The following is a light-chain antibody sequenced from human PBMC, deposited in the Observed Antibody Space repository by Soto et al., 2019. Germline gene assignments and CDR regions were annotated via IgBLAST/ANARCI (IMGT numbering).Light chain of an antibody. V-gene: IGKV1-5*03. CDR2: RAS. J-gene: IGKJ1*01. CDR1: QTISTW. CDR3: QQYNTFSPWT. Sequence: DIQMNQSPSTLSASVGDRVTITCRASQTISTWLAWYQQKPGKAPKLLIYRASSLESGVPSRFSGSGSGREFTLTISSLQPDDFATYYGQQYNTFSPWTFGQGTNVDI.